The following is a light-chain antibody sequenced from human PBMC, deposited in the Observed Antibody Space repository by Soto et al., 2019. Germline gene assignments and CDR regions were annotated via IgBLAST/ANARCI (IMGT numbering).Light chain of an antibody. CDR2: GAS. J-gene: IGKJ2*03. Sequence: DIVMTQSPDSLAVSLGERATIKCTSSQSLLFTSKNRNYLGWYQHKPGQPPKLLIHGASSRQSGVPDRFSGSGSGTDFTLTIDRLQAEDVVVYYCHQYYSAPYSFGQGTKLEIK. CDR3: HQYYSAPYS. V-gene: IGKV4-1*01. CDR1: QSLLFTSKNRNY.